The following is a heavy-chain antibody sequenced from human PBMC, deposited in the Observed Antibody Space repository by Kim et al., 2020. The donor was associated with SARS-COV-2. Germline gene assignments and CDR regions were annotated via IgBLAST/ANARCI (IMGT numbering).Heavy chain of an antibody. D-gene: IGHD3-10*01. J-gene: IGHJ6*02. CDR1: GFTFSDYY. CDR2: ISSSSYT. Sequence: GGSLRLSCAASGFTFSDYYMSWIRQAPGKGLEWVSYISSSSYTNYADSVKGRFTISRDNAKNSLYLQMNSLRAEDTAVYYCARSSITMVRTLFMVIGGMDVWGQGTTVTVSS. CDR3: ARSSITMVRTLFMVIGGMDV. V-gene: IGHV3-11*06.